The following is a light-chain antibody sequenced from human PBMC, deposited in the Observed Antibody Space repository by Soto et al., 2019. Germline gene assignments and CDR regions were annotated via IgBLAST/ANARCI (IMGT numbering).Light chain of an antibody. V-gene: IGKV1-9*01. Sequence: DIQLTQSPSFLSASVGDRVTMTCRASQGINNKLAWYQQKPGKAPKLLIYFASTLQGGVPSRFSGSVAGTEFTLTLSSLQPEDFATYYCLQIYDSPITFGLGTRLEIK. J-gene: IGKJ5*01. CDR1: QGINNK. CDR3: LQIYDSPIT. CDR2: FAS.